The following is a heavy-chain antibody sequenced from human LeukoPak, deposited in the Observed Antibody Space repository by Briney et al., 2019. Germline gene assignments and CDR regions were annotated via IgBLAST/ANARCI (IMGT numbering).Heavy chain of an antibody. CDR1: GVTFSTYG. D-gene: IGHD1-7*01. J-gene: IGHJ4*02. CDR2: ISYDGSNK. Sequence: GGSLRLSCAASGVTFSTYGIHWVRQAPGKGLEWVAVISYDGSNKYYADSVKGRFTISRDNSKNTLYLQMNSLRAEDTAVYYCARDSQQYNWNYKGFDYWGQGTLVTVSS. V-gene: IGHV3-30*03. CDR3: ARDSQQYNWNYKGFDY.